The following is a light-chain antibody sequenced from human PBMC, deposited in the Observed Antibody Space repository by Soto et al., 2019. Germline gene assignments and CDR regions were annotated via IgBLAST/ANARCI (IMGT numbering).Light chain of an antibody. V-gene: IGLV2-23*02. CDR2: EVI. CDR1: NSDVGSYNF. Sequence: QSVLTQPASVSGSPGQSITISCTGTNSDVGSYNFVSWYQQHPGKAPKLMIYEVIKRPSGVSNRFSGSKSGNTASLTISGLQAEDEADYYCCSYAGSTNFVVFGGGTQLTVL. CDR3: CSYAGSTNFVV. J-gene: IGLJ2*01.